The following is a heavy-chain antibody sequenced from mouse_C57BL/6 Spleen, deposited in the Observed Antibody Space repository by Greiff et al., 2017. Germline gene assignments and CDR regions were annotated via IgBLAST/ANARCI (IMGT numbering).Heavy chain of an antibody. CDR3: ARDAEY. J-gene: IGHJ2*01. Sequence: EVKLVASGGGLVQSGRSLRLSCATSGFTFSDFYMEWVRQAPGKGLEWIAASRNKANDYTTEYSASVKGRFIVSRDTSQSILYLQMNALRAEDTAIYYCARDAEYWGQGTTLTVSS. V-gene: IGHV7-1*01. CDR2: SRNKANDYTT. CDR1: GFTFSDFY.